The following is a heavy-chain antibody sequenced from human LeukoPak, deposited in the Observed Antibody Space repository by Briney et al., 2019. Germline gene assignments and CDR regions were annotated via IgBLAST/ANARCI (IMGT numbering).Heavy chain of an antibody. V-gene: IGHV3-23*01. D-gene: IGHD3-22*01. CDR2: ISGSGGST. J-gene: IGHJ4*02. Sequence: GRSLRFSCAASGFTFSSYAMSWVRQAPGKGLEWVSAISGSGGSTYYADSVKGRFTISRDNSKNTLYLQMNSLRAEDTAVYYCAKDYYYDSSGYLIYWGQGTLVTVSS. CDR1: GFTFSSYA. CDR3: AKDYYYDSSGYLIY.